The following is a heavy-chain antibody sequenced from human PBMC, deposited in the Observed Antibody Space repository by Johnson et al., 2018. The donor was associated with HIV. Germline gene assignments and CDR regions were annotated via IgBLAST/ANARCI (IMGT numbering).Heavy chain of an antibody. CDR3: AKDRTAMVLFDI. V-gene: IGHV3-30*02. CDR2: IRYDGSNK. D-gene: IGHD5-18*01. J-gene: IGHJ3*02. CDR1: GFTFSSYG. Sequence: QVQLVESGGGLVKPGGSLRLSCAASGFTFSSYGMHWVRQAPGKGLEWVAFIRYDGSNKYYADSVKGRFTISRDNSKNTLYLQMNSLRAEDTTVYYCAKDRTAMVLFDIWGQGTMVTVSS.